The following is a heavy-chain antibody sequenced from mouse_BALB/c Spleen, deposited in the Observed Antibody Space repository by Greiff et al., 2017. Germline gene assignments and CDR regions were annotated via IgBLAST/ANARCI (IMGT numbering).Heavy chain of an antibody. V-gene: IGHV1-14*01. CDR1: GYTFTSYV. Sequence: EVKLVESGPELVKPGASVKMSCKASGYTFTSYVMHWVKQKPGQGLEWIGYINPYNDGTKYNEKFKGKATLTSDKSSSTAYMELSSLTSEDSAVYYCARTGTSLAWFAYWGQGTLVTVSA. D-gene: IGHD4-1*01. CDR2: INPYNDGT. J-gene: IGHJ3*01. CDR3: ARTGTSLAWFAY.